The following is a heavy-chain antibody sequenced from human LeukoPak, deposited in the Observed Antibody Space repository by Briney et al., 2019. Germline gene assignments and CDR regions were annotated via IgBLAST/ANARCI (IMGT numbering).Heavy chain of an antibody. J-gene: IGHJ4*02. CDR2: IPDDGRNK. CDR3: AKRPSDYGDYVTYFDY. Sequence: PGGSLSLSCEASGFSFISYGMHWVRQAPGKGLEWVGVIPDDGRNKKYADSVKGRFTISRDNSKDTLYLQMNSLRDEDAAVYYCAKRPSDYGDYVTYFDYWGQGTLVTVSS. V-gene: IGHV3-30*18. CDR1: GFSFISYG. D-gene: IGHD4-17*01.